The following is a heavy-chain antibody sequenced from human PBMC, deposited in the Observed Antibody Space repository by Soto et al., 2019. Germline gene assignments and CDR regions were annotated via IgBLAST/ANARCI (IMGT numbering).Heavy chain of an antibody. D-gene: IGHD3-3*01. Sequence: QEQLQESGPRLVKPSETLSLTCSVSGGSISNYHWSWILQPPGKGLEWIGYTSYTGSTNYSPSLKSRVTMLLATSKKQFSLKLSSVTAADTAVYYCARVAADAYWSGYDDYWGQGTRVTVSS. CDR2: TSYTGST. J-gene: IGHJ4*02. V-gene: IGHV4-59*01. CDR3: ARVAADAYWSGYDDY. CDR1: GGSISNYH.